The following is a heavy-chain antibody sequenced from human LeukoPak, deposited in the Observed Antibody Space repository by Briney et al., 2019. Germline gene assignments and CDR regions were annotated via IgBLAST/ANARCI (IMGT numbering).Heavy chain of an antibody. Sequence: SGTLSLTCAVSGGSIRSSNWCSWVRQPPGEGLEWIGEIYHSGSTTYNPSLKSRVTISVDKSKNQFSLKLTSVTAADTAVYYCARGSGSYSARYYFDYWGQGTLVTVSS. CDR3: ARGSGSYSARYYFDY. CDR1: GGSIRSSNW. V-gene: IGHV4-4*02. CDR2: IYHSGST. D-gene: IGHD1-26*01. J-gene: IGHJ4*02.